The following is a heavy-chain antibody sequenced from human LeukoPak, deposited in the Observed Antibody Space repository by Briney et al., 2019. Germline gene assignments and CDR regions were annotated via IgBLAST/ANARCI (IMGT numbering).Heavy chain of an antibody. Sequence: SETLSLTCTVSGGSISSDYWNWIRQPPGQGLEGIGNIYYSGSANYNPSLKSRVTISIDTSKNQFSLKLSSVTAADTAVYYCASKSGSSSEENWGQGTLVTVSS. D-gene: IGHD3-10*01. CDR1: GGSISSDY. CDR3: ASKSGSSSEEN. V-gene: IGHV4-59*01. J-gene: IGHJ4*02. CDR2: IYYSGSA.